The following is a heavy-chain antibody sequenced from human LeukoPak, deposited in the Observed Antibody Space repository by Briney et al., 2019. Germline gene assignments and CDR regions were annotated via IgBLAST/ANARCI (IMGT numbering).Heavy chain of an antibody. V-gene: IGHV4-34*01. D-gene: IGHD3/OR15-3a*01. Sequence: SETLSLTCPVHGASFSGYYWSWIRQPPGKVLEWIGEINHSVSNNYNPSLKSRVTISVDTSKNQFSLKLSSVTGADTAVYYCARGPRGLGDWYFDLWGRGTLVTVSS. CDR1: GASFSGYY. CDR2: INHSVSN. CDR3: ARGPRGLGDWYFDL. J-gene: IGHJ2*01.